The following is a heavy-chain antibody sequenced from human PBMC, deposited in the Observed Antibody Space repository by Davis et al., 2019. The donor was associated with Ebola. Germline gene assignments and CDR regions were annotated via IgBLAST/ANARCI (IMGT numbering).Heavy chain of an antibody. CDR3: TTPGGQDSGYDVFDI. D-gene: IGHD5-12*01. J-gene: IGHJ3*02. Sequence: ASVKVSCKASGYTFTSYYMHWVRQAPGQGLEWMGIINPSGGDASYAQTFQGRVTVTRDTSTTTVYMDLSSLRSEDTALYYCTTPGGQDSGYDVFDIWGQGTMVTVSS. CDR1: GYTFTSYY. V-gene: IGHV1-46*03. CDR2: INPSGGDA.